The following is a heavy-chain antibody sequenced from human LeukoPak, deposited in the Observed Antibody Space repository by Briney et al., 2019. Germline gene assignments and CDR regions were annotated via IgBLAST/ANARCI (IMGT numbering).Heavy chain of an antibody. Sequence: GGSLRLSCAASGFTFSAYNMNWARRTPGKGLEWVSSITTSSSYMFYADSVRGRFTISRDNAENSLYLQMNSLRAEDTAVYYCARFPESGGSSPVYYYYYMDVWGKGTTVTVSS. CDR3: ARFPESGGSSPVYYYYYMDV. D-gene: IGHD2-15*01. CDR1: GFTFSAYN. CDR2: ITTSSSYM. V-gene: IGHV3-21*01. J-gene: IGHJ6*03.